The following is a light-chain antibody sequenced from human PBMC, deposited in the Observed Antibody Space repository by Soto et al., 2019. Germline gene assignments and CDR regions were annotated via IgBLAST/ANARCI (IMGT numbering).Light chain of an antibody. CDR1: SSDVGGYNY. CDR3: SSYTSSSLYV. CDR2: DLS. V-gene: IGLV2-14*01. Sequence: QSVPTQPASVSGSPGQSITISCTGTSSDVGGYNYVSWYQQHPGKAPKLMIYDLSNRPSGVSNRFSGSKSGNTASLTISGLQAEDEADYYCSSYTSSSLYVFGTGTKSPS. J-gene: IGLJ1*01.